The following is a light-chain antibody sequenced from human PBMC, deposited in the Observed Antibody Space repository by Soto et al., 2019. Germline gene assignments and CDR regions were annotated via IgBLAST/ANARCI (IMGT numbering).Light chain of an antibody. CDR3: QQRSNWPPT. J-gene: IGKJ1*01. Sequence: EIVLTQSPATLSLSPGERAALSCRASQSVSSYLAWYQQKPGQAPRLLIYDASTRATGIPARFSGSWSGTDFTLTITSLQPEDFAVYYCQQRSNWPPTFGQGTKVDIK. V-gene: IGKV3-11*01. CDR2: DAS. CDR1: QSVSSY.